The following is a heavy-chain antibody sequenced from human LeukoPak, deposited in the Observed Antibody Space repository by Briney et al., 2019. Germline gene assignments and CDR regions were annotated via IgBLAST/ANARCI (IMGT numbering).Heavy chain of an antibody. Sequence: PSETLSLTCTVSGGSISSYYWSWIRQPPGKGLEWIGYIYYSGSTNYNPSLKSRVTISVDTSKNQFSLKLSSVTAADTAVYYCARVGVSWSSDYWGQGTLVTVSS. CDR2: IYYSGST. V-gene: IGHV4-59*01. D-gene: IGHD6-13*01. J-gene: IGHJ4*02. CDR1: GGSISSYY. CDR3: ARVGVSWSSDY.